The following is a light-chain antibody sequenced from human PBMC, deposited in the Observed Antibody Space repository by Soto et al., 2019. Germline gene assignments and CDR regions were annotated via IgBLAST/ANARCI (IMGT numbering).Light chain of an antibody. CDR3: SSYTSSSTLMV. CDR2: DVS. Sequence: QSALTQPASVSGSPGQSITISCTGTSSDVGGYNYVSWYQQHPARAPKLMIYDVSDRPSGVSNRFSGSKSGNTASLTISGLQAEDEADYYCSSYTSSSTLMVFDGGTKVTVL. J-gene: IGLJ2*01. V-gene: IGLV2-14*01. CDR1: SSDVGGYNY.